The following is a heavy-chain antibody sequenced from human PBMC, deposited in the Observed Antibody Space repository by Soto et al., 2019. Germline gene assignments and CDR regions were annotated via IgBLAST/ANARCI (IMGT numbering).Heavy chain of an antibody. Sequence: GGSLRLSCVVSGFTISSYWMHWVRQAPGMGLVWVSRINGDGSSTNYADSVKGRFTISRDNAKNTLYLQMNTLRAEDTAVYFCARARALGYSYGPDYFDYWGQGTLVTVSS. J-gene: IGHJ4*02. D-gene: IGHD5-18*01. V-gene: IGHV3-74*01. CDR2: INGDGSST. CDR3: ARARALGYSYGPDYFDY. CDR1: GFTISSYW.